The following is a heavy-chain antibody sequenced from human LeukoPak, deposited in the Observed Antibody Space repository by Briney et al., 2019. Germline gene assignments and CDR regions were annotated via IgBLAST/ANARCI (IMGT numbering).Heavy chain of an antibody. CDR2: ITSSGGIT. J-gene: IGHJ4*02. V-gene: IGHV3-23*01. CDR1: GFTFSSYA. Sequence: GGSLRLSCAASGFTFSSYAMSWVRQAPGKGLEWVSAITSSGGITYYADSVKGRFTLSRDNSKNTLYLQMNSLRAEDTAVYYCAKGVWTDYTITHFDYWGQGTLVTVSS. CDR3: AKGVWTDYTITHFDY. D-gene: IGHD3/OR15-3a*01.